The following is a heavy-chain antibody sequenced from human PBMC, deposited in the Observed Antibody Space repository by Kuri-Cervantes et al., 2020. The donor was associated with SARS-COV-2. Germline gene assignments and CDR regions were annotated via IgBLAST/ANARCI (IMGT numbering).Heavy chain of an antibody. CDR1: GGSFSGHY. Sequence: ESLKISCAVYGGSFSGHYWSWIRQPPGKGLEWIGEINHSGSTKNNPSLKSRVTKSVDTSKNQFSLKLSSVTAADTAVYYCARLSTHYGMDVWGQGTTVTVSS. CDR3: ARLSTHYGMDV. V-gene: IGHV4-34*01. CDR2: INHSGST. D-gene: IGHD2-2*01. J-gene: IGHJ6*02.